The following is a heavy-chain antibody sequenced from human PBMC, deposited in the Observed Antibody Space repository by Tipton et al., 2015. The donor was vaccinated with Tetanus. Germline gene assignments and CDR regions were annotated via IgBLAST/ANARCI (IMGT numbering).Heavy chain of an antibody. CDR2: ISSSSSYI. Sequence: SLRLSCAASGFTFSSYSMNWVRQAPGKGLEWVSSISSSSSYIYYADSVKGRFTISRDNAKNSLYLQMNSLRAEDTAVYYCARRDAGGHYYHGMDVWGQGTTVTVSS. J-gene: IGHJ6*02. V-gene: IGHV3-21*01. CDR3: ARRDAGGHYYHGMDV. CDR1: GFTFSSYS. D-gene: IGHD3-10*01.